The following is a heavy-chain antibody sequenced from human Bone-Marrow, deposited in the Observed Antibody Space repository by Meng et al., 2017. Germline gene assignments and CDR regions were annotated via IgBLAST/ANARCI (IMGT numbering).Heavy chain of an antibody. D-gene: IGHD3-10*01. CDR1: GYTFTSYD. J-gene: IGHJ4*02. V-gene: IGHV1-8*03. CDR3: ARVQLLWFGEDY. CDR2: MNPNSGNT. Sequence: ASVKVSCKASGYTFTSYDINWVRQATGQGLEWMGWMNPNSGNTGYAQKFQGRVTITRNTSISTAYMELRSLRSDDTAVYYCARVQLLWFGEDYWGQGTLVTVSS.